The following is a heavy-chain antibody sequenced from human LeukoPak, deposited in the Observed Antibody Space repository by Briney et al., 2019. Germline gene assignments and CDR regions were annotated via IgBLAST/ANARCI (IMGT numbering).Heavy chain of an antibody. J-gene: IGHJ4*02. CDR3: ARGTYYYDSSGYYSGGLAY. CDR1: GFTFSTYA. V-gene: IGHV3-30*04. D-gene: IGHD3-22*01. Sequence: PGGSLRLSCAASGFTFSTYATHWVRQAPGKGLECVAVISNDGSDKYYPDSVKGRFTISRDNSENTLYLQVNSLRAGDTAVYYCARGTYYYDSSGYYSGGLAYWGQGALVTVSS. CDR2: ISNDGSDK.